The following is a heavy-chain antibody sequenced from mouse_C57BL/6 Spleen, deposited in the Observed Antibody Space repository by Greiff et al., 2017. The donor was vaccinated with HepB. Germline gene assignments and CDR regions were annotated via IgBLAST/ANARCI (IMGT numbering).Heavy chain of an antibody. CDR1: GYTFTSYG. D-gene: IGHD1-1*01. Sequence: QVQLQQSGAELARPGASVKLSCKASGYTFTSYGISWVKQRTGQGLEWIGEIYPRSGNTYYNEKFKGKSTLTADKSSSTAYMQLSSLTSEDSAVYYCARSYRFYYYGSSSMDYWGQGTSVTVSS. CDR3: ARSYRFYYYGSSSMDY. CDR2: IYPRSGNT. J-gene: IGHJ4*01. V-gene: IGHV1-81*01.